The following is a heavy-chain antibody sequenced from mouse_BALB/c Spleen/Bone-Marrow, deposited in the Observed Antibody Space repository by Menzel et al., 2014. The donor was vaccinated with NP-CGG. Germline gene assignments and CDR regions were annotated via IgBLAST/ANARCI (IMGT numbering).Heavy chain of an antibody. Sequence: VKLMESGAELARPGAPVKLSCKASGYTFTSYWMQWVKQRPGQGLEWIGAIYPGDGDTRYTQKFKGKATLTADKSSSTAYMQLSSLASEDSAVYYCARRDYGIRENYYAMDYWGQGTSVTVSS. J-gene: IGHJ4*01. CDR1: GYTFTSYW. D-gene: IGHD1-2*01. CDR2: IYPGDGDT. CDR3: ARRDYGIRENYYAMDY. V-gene: IGHV1-87*01.